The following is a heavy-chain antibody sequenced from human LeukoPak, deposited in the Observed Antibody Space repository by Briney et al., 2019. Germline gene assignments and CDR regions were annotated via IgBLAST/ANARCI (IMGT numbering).Heavy chain of an antibody. Sequence: SETLSLTCTVSGGSTSSSSYYWGWIRQPPGKGLEWIGSIYWSGSTSYNPSLKSRVTISVDTSKNQFSLELSSVTAADTAVYYCARRCSSSGYYYHDYWGQGTLVTVSS. CDR1: GGSTSSSSYY. V-gene: IGHV4-39*07. J-gene: IGHJ4*02. CDR3: ARRCSSSGYYYHDY. D-gene: IGHD3-22*01. CDR2: IYWSGST.